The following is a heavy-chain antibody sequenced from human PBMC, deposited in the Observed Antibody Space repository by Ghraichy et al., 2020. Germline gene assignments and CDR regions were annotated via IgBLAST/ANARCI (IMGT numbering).Heavy chain of an antibody. Sequence: GGSLRLSCAASGFTFSSYGMHWVRQAPGKGLEWVAVISYDGSNKYYADSVKGRFTISRDNSKNTLYLQMNSLRAEDTAVYYCAKAGVGSIAAAAIDYWGQGTLVTVSS. D-gene: IGHD6-13*01. CDR3: AKAGVGSIAAAAIDY. V-gene: IGHV3-30*18. J-gene: IGHJ4*02. CDR1: GFTFSSYG. CDR2: ISYDGSNK.